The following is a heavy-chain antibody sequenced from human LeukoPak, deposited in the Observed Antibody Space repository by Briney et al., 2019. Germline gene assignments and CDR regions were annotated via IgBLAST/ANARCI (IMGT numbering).Heavy chain of an antibody. J-gene: IGHJ3*02. D-gene: IGHD6-19*01. CDR3: AKDSGIAVAGTLRAFDI. CDR1: GFTFSSYG. CDR2: ISYDGSNK. V-gene: IGHV3-30*18. Sequence: SGRSLRLSCAASGFTFSSYGMHWVRQAPGKGLEWVAVISYDGSNKYFADSVKGRFTISRDNSKNTLYLQMNSLRAEDTAVYYCAKDSGIAVAGTLRAFDIWSQGTMVTVSS.